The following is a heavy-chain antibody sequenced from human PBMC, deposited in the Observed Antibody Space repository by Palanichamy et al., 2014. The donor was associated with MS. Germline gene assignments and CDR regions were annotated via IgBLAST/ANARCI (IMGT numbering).Heavy chain of an antibody. Sequence: ESGGGLVQPGGSLRLSCAASGFTFSTYAMTWVRQAPGKGLEWVSSISGSGESAYYPDSVKGRFTISRDNSKNTLYLQMNSLRAEDTAVYYCAKAEWWAAAGEVFDFWGQGTLVTVSS. J-gene: IGHJ4*02. D-gene: IGHD6-13*01. CDR2: ISGSGESA. CDR3: AKAEWWAAAGEVFDF. V-gene: IGHV3-23*01. CDR1: GFTFSTYA.